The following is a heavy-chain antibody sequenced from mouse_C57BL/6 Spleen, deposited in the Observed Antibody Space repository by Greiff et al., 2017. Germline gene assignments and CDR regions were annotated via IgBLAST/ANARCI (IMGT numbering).Heavy chain of an antibody. V-gene: IGHV5-6*01. CDR1: GFTFSSYG. D-gene: IGHD3-2*02. CDR2: ISSGGSYT. J-gene: IGHJ3*01. CDR3: ARPFIDSSGYDLAY. Sequence: EVQLVESGGDLVKPGGSLKLSCAASGFTFSSYGMSWVRQTPDKRLEWVATISSGGSYTYYPDSVKGRFTISRDNANNTLYLQMSSLKSEDTAMYYCARPFIDSSGYDLAYWGQGTLVTVSA.